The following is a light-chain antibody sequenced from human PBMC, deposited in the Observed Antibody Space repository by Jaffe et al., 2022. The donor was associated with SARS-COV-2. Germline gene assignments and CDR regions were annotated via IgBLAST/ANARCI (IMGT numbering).Light chain of an antibody. J-gene: IGLJ3*02. CDR3: ALYMGSGWV. CDR2: NTN. Sequence: QTVVTQEPSFSVSPGGTVTLTCGLTSGSVSTSYYPSWYQQTPGQAPRTLMYNTNTRSSGVPDRFSGSILGNKAALTVTGAQADDESDYYCALYMGSGWVFGGGTKLTVL. CDR1: SGSVSTSYY. V-gene: IGLV8-61*01.